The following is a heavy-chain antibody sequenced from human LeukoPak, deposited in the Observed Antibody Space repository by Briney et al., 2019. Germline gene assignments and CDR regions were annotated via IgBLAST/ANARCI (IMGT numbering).Heavy chain of an antibody. CDR1: GFTFSSYV. J-gene: IGHJ6*02. Sequence: PGGSLRLSCAASGFTFSSYVMTWVRQAPGKGLEWVSCIIGSGGRTYYADSVKGRFTISRDNSKNTLYLQMNSLRAEDTALYYCARYCISSSCSLDSYYAMDVWGQGTTVTVSS. CDR3: ARYCISSSCSLDSYYAMDV. D-gene: IGHD2-2*01. V-gene: IGHV3-23*01. CDR2: IIGSGGRT.